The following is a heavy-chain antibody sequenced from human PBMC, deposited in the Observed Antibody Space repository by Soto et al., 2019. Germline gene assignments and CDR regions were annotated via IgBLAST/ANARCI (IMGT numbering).Heavy chain of an antibody. CDR1: GFTFSSYA. CDR3: ATTGPGGWGYGAY. Sequence: EVQLLESGGGLVQPGGSLRLSCAASGFTFSSYAMSWVRQAPGKGLEWVSAISGSGGSTYYADSVKGRFTISRDNSKNTLYLQRNSLRAEDTSVYYGATTGPGGWGYGAYWGQGTLVTVSS. J-gene: IGHJ4*02. CDR2: ISGSGGST. D-gene: IGHD4-17*01. V-gene: IGHV3-23*01.